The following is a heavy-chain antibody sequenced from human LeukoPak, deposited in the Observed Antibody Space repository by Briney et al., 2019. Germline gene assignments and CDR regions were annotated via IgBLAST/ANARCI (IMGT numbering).Heavy chain of an antibody. J-gene: IGHJ4*02. CDR2: IDPRTSFT. CDR1: GYTFTLSW. Sequence: AESLKVSCRTSGYTFTLSWITWVRQMPGKGLEWMGRIDPRTSFTNYDPSFEGHVTMSVDKSINTAFLQWSSLNASDTAIYYCARDEVSAVAFNWGQGTLVTVSS. CDR3: ARDEVSAVAFN. V-gene: IGHV5-10-1*01. D-gene: IGHD6-13*01.